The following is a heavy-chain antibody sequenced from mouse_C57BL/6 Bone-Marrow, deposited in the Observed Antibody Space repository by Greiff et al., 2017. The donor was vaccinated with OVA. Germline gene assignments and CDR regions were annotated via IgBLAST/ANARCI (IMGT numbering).Heavy chain of an antibody. CDR2: IHPNSGST. Sequence: QVQLKQPGAELVKPGASVKLSCKASGYTFTSYWMHWVKQRPGQGLEWIGMIHPNSGSTNYNEKFKSKATLTVDKSSSTAYMQLSSLTSEDSAVYYCARYYGSSPFDYWGQGTTRTVSS. D-gene: IGHD1-1*01. CDR1: GYTFTSYW. V-gene: IGHV1-64*01. CDR3: ARYYGSSPFDY. J-gene: IGHJ2*01.